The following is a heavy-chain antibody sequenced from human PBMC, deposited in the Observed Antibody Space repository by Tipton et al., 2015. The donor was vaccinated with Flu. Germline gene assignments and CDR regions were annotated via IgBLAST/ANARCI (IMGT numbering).Heavy chain of an antibody. CDR1: GFTFSNYE. J-gene: IGHJ4*02. CDR3: ATLTGDDY. D-gene: IGHD7-27*01. Sequence: QLMQSGGGLVQPGGSLRLSCAASGFTFSNYEMNWVRQAPGKGLEWLSYISSSGKTISYADSVRGRFTISRDNTKKSLYLQLNSLRAEDTAMYYCATLTGDDYWGQGIMVTVSS. CDR2: ISSSGKTI. V-gene: IGHV3-48*03.